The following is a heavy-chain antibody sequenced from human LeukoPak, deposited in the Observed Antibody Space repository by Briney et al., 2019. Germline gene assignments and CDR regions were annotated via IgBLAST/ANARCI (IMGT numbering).Heavy chain of an antibody. CDR3: AREGDYYESSGYYSFDY. Sequence: ASVKVSCKASGYTFTSYGISWVRQAPGQGLEWMGWISAYNGNTNYAQKLQGRVTMTTDTSTSTAYMELRSPRSDDTAVYYCAREGDYYESSGYYSFDYWGQGTLVTVSS. D-gene: IGHD3-22*01. J-gene: IGHJ4*02. V-gene: IGHV1-18*01. CDR2: ISAYNGNT. CDR1: GYTFTSYG.